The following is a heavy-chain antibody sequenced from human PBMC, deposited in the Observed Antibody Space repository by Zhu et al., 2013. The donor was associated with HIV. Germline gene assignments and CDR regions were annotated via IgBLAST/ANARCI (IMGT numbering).Heavy chain of an antibody. V-gene: IGHV1-18*04. CDR2: ISAYNGNT. CDR3: ARVYQLPESYYYYGMDV. D-gene: IGHD2-2*01. Sequence: QVQLVQSGAEVKKPGASVKVSCKASGYTFTSYGISWVRQAPGQGLEWMGWISAYNGNTNYAQKLQGRVTMTTDTSTSTAYMELRSLRSDDTAVYYCARVYQLPESYYYYGMDVWGQGTTVTVSS. CDR1: GYTFTSYG. J-gene: IGHJ6*02.